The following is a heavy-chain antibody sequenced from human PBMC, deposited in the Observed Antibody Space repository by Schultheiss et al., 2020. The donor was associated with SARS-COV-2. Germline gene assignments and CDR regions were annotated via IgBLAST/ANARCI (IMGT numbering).Heavy chain of an antibody. CDR3: ARRNAAAHNNWFDP. V-gene: IGHV4-30-4*02. Sequence: SETLSLTCTVSGGSISSGDYYWSWIRQPPGKGLEWIGYIYYSGSTYYNPSLKSRVTISVDTSKNQFSLKLSSVTAADTAVYYCARRNAAAHNNWFDPWGQGTLVTVSS. CDR2: IYYSGST. CDR1: GGSISSGDYY. J-gene: IGHJ5*02. D-gene: IGHD6-13*01.